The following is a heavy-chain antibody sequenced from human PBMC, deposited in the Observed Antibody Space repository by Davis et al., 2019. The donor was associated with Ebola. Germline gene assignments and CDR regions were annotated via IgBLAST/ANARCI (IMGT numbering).Heavy chain of an antibody. Sequence: GESLKISCAASGFTLSSYAMSWVRQAPGKGLEWVSATSLRGGSTYYADSVKGRFTISRDNSKNTLYLQMHSLRAEDTAVYYCAKEEWLSYGMDVWGQGTTVTVSS. D-gene: IGHD3-3*01. CDR3: AKEEWLSYGMDV. V-gene: IGHV3-23*01. CDR1: GFTLSSYA. CDR2: TSLRGGST. J-gene: IGHJ6*02.